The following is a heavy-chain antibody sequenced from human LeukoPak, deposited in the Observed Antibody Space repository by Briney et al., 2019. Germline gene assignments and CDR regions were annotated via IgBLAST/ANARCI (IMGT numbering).Heavy chain of an antibody. Sequence: GESLKISCKASGYSFTSYWIGWGRQMPGKGLEWVGTIYPGDSDTRYGPSFQGQVTISADKSISTAYLQWSSLKASDTAMYYCARLGLEASDSSGYYYFDYWAQGSLVTVSS. J-gene: IGHJ4*02. CDR2: IYPGDSDT. CDR3: ARLGLEASDSSGYYYFDY. CDR1: GYSFTSYW. V-gene: IGHV5-51*01. D-gene: IGHD3-22*01.